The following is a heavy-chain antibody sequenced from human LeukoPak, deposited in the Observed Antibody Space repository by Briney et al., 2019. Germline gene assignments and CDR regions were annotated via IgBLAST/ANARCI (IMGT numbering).Heavy chain of an antibody. CDR1: GFTFDDYA. CDR2: ISWNSGSI. D-gene: IGHD3-22*01. J-gene: IGHJ5*02. CDR3: ARVTEENYYDSSGYGAFDP. Sequence: PGGSLRLSCAASGFTFDDYAMHWVRQAPGKGLEWVSGISWNSGSIGYADSVKGRFTISRDNAKNSLYLQMNSLRAEDTAVYYCARVTEENYYDSSGYGAFDPWGQGTLVTVSS. V-gene: IGHV3-9*01.